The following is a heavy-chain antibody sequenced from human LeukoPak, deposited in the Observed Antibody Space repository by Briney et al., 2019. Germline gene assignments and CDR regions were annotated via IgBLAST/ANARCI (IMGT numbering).Heavy chain of an antibody. V-gene: IGHV3-7*05. CDR1: GFTFSNYW. J-gene: IGHJ4*02. Sequence: GGSLRLSCAASGFTFSNYWMIWVRQAPGKGLEWVGNIKQDGSEKRYADSVRGRFSISRDNSKNSLSLEMNSLRTEDTAMYYCARESGKFDYWGQGTLVAVSS. CDR2: IKQDGSEK. CDR3: ARESGKFDY.